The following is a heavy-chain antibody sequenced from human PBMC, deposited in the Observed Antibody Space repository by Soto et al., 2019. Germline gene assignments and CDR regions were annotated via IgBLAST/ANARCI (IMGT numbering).Heavy chain of an antibody. Sequence: EVQLVESGGGLVQPGGSLRLSCAASGFTFSSYEMNWVRQAPGKGLEWVSYISSSGSTIYYADSVKGRFTISRDNAKNSLYLQMNSLRAEDTAVYYCAGGDCSSTSCYGYWGQGTLVTVSS. CDR2: ISSSGSTI. J-gene: IGHJ4*02. D-gene: IGHD2-2*01. CDR3: AGGDCSSTSCYGY. CDR1: GFTFSSYE. V-gene: IGHV3-48*03.